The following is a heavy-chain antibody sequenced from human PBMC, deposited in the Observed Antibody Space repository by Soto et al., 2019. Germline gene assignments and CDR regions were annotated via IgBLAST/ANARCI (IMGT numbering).Heavy chain of an antibody. J-gene: IGHJ4*02. CDR3: AGSSHGNYATGRMYYFDY. CDR2: IYYSGST. V-gene: IGHV4-61*01. CDR1: GGSVSSGSYY. D-gene: IGHD3-3*01. Sequence: PSETLSLTCTVSGGSVSSGSYYWSWIRQPPGKGLEWIGYIYYSGSTNYNPSLKSRVTISVDTSKNQFSLKLSSVTAADTAVYYCAGSSHGNYATGRMYYFDYWGQGSLVTVSS.